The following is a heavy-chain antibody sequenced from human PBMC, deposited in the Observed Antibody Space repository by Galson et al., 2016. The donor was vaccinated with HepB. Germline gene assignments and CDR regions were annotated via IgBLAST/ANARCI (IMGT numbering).Heavy chain of an antibody. J-gene: IGHJ4*02. V-gene: IGHV3-33*01. CDR1: GFTFRSYG. Sequence: SLRLSCAASGFTFRSYGFNWVRQRPGTGLEWMATVWHDGNNQYYADSVQGRFTISRDNSKDTVCLKMNRLRAEDTAVYFCARAYDKSGYDPPFDFRGQGTLVTVSS. D-gene: IGHD3-22*01. CDR2: VWHDGNNQ. CDR3: ARAYDKSGYDPPFDF.